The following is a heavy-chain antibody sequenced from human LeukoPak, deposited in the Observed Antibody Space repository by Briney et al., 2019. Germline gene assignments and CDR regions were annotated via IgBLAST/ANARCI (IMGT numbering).Heavy chain of an antibody. CDR1: GFSLTGGGVG. CDR2: IYWNDDK. Sequence: SGPTLMKPTQTLTLTCTFSGFSLTGGGVGVGWIRRPPGKALEWLALIYWNDDKRYSPSLKNRLTITKDTSKNQVVLTMTNVDPVDTATYYCAHKWDYNDYFDIWGQGTLVTVSS. D-gene: IGHD1-26*01. CDR3: AHKWDYNDYFDI. V-gene: IGHV2-5*01. J-gene: IGHJ4*02.